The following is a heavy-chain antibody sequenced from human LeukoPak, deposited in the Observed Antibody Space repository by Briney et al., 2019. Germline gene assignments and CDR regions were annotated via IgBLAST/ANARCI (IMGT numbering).Heavy chain of an antibody. D-gene: IGHD3-16*01. J-gene: IGHJ4*02. Sequence: SETLSLTCTVSGGSISSSSYYWGWIRQPPGKGLEWIGSIYYSGSTHYNPSLKSRVTISVDTSKNQFSLKLSSVTAADTAVYYCARVNGYGLMGYGDYWGQGTLVTVSS. CDR1: GGSISSSSYY. CDR3: ARVNGYGLMGYGDY. V-gene: IGHV4-39*07. CDR2: IYYSGST.